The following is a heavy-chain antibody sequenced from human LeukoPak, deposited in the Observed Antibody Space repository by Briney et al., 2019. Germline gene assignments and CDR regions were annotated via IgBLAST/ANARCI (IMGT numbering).Heavy chain of an antibody. J-gene: IGHJ3*02. CDR2: IYYSGST. CDR3: ARGGRANGVYDAFDI. V-gene: IGHV4-59*01. CDR1: GGSISSYY. Sequence: SETLSLTCTVSGGSISSYYWSWIRQPPGKGLEWIGYIYYSGSTNYNSSLKSRVTISVDTSKNQFSLKLSSVTAADTAMYYCARGGRANGVYDAFDIWGQGTIVTVSS. D-gene: IGHD2-8*01.